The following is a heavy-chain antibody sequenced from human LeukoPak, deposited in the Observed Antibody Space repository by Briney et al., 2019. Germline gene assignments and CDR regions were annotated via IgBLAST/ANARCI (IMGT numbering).Heavy chain of an antibody. CDR2: IYYSGST. CDR3: ARVGSSSWYPPYYYYMDV. J-gene: IGHJ6*03. Sequence: PSETLSLTCTVSGGSISSGGYYWSWIRQHPGKGLEWIGYIYYSGSTYYNPSLKSRVTISVDTSKNQFSLKLSSVTAADTTVYYCARVGSSSWYPPYYYYMDVWGKGTTVTVSS. CDR1: GGSISSGGYY. V-gene: IGHV4-31*03. D-gene: IGHD6-13*01.